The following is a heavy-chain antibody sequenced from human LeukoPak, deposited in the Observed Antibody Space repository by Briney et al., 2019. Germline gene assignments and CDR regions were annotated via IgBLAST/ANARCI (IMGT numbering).Heavy chain of an antibody. CDR2: ISSSSSTI. D-gene: IGHD6-6*01. J-gene: IGHJ4*02. CDR1: GFTFSSYS. CDR3: AREGGIAARQERAAFDY. V-gene: IGHV3-48*01. Sequence: GGSLRLSCAASGFTFSSYSMNWVRQAPGKGLEWVSYISSSSSTIYYADSVKGRFTISRDNAKNSLYLQMNSLRAEDTAVYYCAREGGIAARQERAAFDYWGQGTLVTVSS.